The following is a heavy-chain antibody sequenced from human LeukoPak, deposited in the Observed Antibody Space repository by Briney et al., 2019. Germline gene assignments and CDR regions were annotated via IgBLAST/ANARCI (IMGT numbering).Heavy chain of an antibody. V-gene: IGHV4-4*09. D-gene: IGHD7-27*01. Sequence: SETLSLTCTVSGGSISSYYWSWIRQPPGKGLEWIGYIYPRGSTYYNPSLKSRVILSLDKSANQFSLNLSSVTAADTAVYYCARFSPRAMGNYLDFWGQGTLVTVSS. J-gene: IGHJ4*02. CDR3: ARFSPRAMGNYLDF. CDR2: IYPRGST. CDR1: GGSISSYY.